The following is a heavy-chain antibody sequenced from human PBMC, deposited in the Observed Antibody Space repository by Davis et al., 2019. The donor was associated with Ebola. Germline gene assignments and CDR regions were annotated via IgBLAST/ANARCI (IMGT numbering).Heavy chain of an antibody. CDR2: ISGSGGSP. D-gene: IGHD4-17*01. CDR3: AKDRLSYDYGGRGSFDI. V-gene: IGHV3-23*01. Sequence: PGGSLRLSCAASGFTFSNFGINWVRQAPGKGLEWVSVISGSGGSPFYADSVKGRFTISRDNSKNTLYLQMNSLRAEDTAVYYCAKDRLSYDYGGRGSFDIWGQGTMVTVSS. CDR1: GFTFSNFG. J-gene: IGHJ3*02.